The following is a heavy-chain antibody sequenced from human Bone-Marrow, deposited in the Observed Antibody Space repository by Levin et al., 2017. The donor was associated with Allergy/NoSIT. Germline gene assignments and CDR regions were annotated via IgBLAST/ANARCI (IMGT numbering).Heavy chain of an antibody. CDR1: GFTFFRHT. D-gene: IGHD5-12*01. CDR2: ISYDGNDE. V-gene: IGHV3-30*04. Sequence: GGSLRLSCAASGFTFFRHTMHWVRQAPGKGLEWVAVISYDGNDEYYADSVKGRFTISRDDSKSTLYLQMNSLRADDTAVYFCVREADSGHLYLDYWGQGTLVTVSS. J-gene: IGHJ4*02. CDR3: VREADSGHLYLDY.